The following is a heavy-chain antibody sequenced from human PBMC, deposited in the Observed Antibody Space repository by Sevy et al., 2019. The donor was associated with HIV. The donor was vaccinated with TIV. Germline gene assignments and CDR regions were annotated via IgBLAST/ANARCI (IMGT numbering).Heavy chain of an antibody. CDR1: GFTFSSYA. J-gene: IGHJ3*02. CDR2: ISYDGSNK. Sequence: GGSLRLSCAASGFTFSSYAMNWVRQAPGKGLEWVAVISYDGSNKYYADSVKGRFTISRDNSKNTLYLQMNSLRAEDTAVYYCARGQWAAWYECSGYQRTGDAFDIWGQGTMVTVSS. D-gene: IGHD3-22*01. CDR3: ARGQWAAWYECSGYQRTGDAFDI. V-gene: IGHV3-30*04.